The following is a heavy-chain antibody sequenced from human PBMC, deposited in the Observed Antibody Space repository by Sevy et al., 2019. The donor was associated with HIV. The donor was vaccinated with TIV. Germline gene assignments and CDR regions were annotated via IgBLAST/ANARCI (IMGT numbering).Heavy chain of an antibody. CDR1: GFTFSNAW. CDR3: TTDLGSYYYGMDV. V-gene: IGHV3-15*01. CDR2: IKSKTDGGIT. Sequence: GGSLRLSCAASGFTFSNAWMSWVRQAPGKGLEWVGRIKSKTDGGITDYAAPVKGRFTISRDDSKNTLYLQMNSLKTEYTAVYYCTTDLGSYYYGMDVWGQGTTVTVSS. J-gene: IGHJ6*02.